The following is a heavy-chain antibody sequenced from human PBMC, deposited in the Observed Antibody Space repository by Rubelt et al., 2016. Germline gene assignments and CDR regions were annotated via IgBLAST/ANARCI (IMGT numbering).Heavy chain of an antibody. CDR2: INPNSGGT. CDR3: AVEDSPYYHDSRGYYDY. Sequence: QVHLVQSGAEMREPGSSVKVSCKASGYTFTGYYMHWVRQAPGQGLEWMGWINPNSGGTNYAQKFQGWGTSDRDTSHSTAYMGLGKLRSVATAVYYCAVEDSPYYHDSRGYYDYWGQGTLVTVSS. J-gene: IGHJ4*02. D-gene: IGHD3-22*01. CDR1: GYTFTGYY. V-gene: IGHV1-2*04.